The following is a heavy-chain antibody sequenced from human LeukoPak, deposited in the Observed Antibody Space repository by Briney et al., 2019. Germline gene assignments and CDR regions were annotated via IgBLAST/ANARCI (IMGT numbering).Heavy chain of an antibody. CDR3: ARRNYGDSRRWLDP. D-gene: IGHD4-17*01. J-gene: IGHJ5*02. V-gene: IGHV1-8*01. CDR1: GYTFTNYG. Sequence: ASVKVSCKASGYTFTNYGFSWVRQAPGQGLEWMGWMNPNSGNTAYAQKFQGRVTMTRSTSIDTAYMELSSLRSEDTAVYYCARRNYGDSRRWLDPWGQGTLVTVSS. CDR2: MNPNSGNT.